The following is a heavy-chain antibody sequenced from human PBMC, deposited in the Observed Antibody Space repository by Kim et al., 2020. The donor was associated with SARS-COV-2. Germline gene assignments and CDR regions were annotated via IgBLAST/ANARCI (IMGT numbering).Heavy chain of an antibody. CDR2: ST. V-gene: IGHV4-31*02. D-gene: IGHD3-10*01. CDR3: ARDRDNYYPS. Sequence: STYYNPSLKSRVTRSVDTSKNQFSLKLSSVTAADTAVYYCARDRDNYYPSWGQGTLVTVSS. J-gene: IGHJ5*02.